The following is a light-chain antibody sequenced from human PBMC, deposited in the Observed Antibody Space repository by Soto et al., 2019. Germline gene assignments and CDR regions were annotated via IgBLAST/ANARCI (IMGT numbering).Light chain of an antibody. CDR2: DVH. V-gene: IGLV2-14*03. Sequence: QSALTQPASGSGSPGQSITISCTGARTDVDGHDYVSWYQQHPGQAPKLMIFDVHNRPSGVSSRFSGSKSGDTASLTISGLQAEDDGDYYCSSYTASAPFYVFGTGTKVTVL. J-gene: IGLJ1*01. CDR1: RTDVDGHDY. CDR3: SSYTASAPFYV.